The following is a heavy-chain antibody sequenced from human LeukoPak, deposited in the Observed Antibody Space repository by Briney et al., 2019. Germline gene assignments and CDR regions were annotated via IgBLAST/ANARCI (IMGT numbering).Heavy chain of an antibody. Sequence: GGSLRLSCAASGFTFSRSAMTWVRQTPGKGLDWVSSISSSGNTYYADSVKGRFTISRDNSKDMLYLQMNSLRAEDTAIYYCVKGRISEDGLDFWGQGTLVTVSS. D-gene: IGHD6-13*01. CDR3: VKGRISEDGLDF. J-gene: IGHJ4*02. CDR2: ISSSGNT. CDR1: GFTFSRSA. V-gene: IGHV3-23*01.